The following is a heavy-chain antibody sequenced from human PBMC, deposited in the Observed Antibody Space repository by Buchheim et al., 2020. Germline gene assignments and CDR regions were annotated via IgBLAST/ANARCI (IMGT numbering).Heavy chain of an antibody. CDR3: AKDAWIAAAGEIGY. D-gene: IGHD6-13*01. CDR1: GFTFSSYG. Sequence: QVQLVESGGGVVQPGRSLRLSCAASGFTFSSYGMHWVRQAPGKGLEWVAVISYDGSNKYYADSVKGRFTIPRDNSKNTLYLQMNSLRAEDTAVYYCAKDAWIAAAGEIGYWGQGTL. J-gene: IGHJ4*02. CDR2: ISYDGSNK. V-gene: IGHV3-30*18.